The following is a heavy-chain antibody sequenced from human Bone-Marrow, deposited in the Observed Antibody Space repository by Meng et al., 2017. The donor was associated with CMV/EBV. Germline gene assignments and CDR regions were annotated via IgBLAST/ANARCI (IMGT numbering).Heavy chain of an antibody. V-gene: IGHV1-2*02. D-gene: IGHD2-2*01. J-gene: IGHJ5*02. CDR3: ARDVGLGCSSASCYSGGGWFDP. CDR1: CY. Sequence: CYMHWVRQAPGKGLGWMGWINPNSGGTNYAQKFQGRVTMTRNTSISTAYMELSRLRSSDTAVYYCARDVGLGCSSASCYSGGGWFDPWGQGTLVTVSS. CDR2: INPNSGGT.